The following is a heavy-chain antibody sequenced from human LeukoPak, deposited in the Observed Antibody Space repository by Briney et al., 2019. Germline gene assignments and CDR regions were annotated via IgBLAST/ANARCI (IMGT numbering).Heavy chain of an antibody. V-gene: IGHV4-4*02. J-gene: IGHJ5*02. CDR3: ARAPYYYGSGLSFDP. CDR2: IYHSGST. Sequence: SETLSLTCAVSGGSISSSNWWSWVRQPPGKGLEWIGEIYHSGSTNYNPSLKSRVTISVDTSKNQFSLKLGSVTAADTAVYYCARAPYYYGSGLSFDPWGQGTLVTVSS. D-gene: IGHD3-10*01. CDR1: GGSISSSNW.